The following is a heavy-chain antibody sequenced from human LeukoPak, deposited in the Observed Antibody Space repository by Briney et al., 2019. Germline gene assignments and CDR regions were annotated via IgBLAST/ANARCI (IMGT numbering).Heavy chain of an antibody. CDR2: ISGSGART. CDR1: GFTFSGYR. J-gene: IGHJ1*01. V-gene: IGHV3-23*01. Sequence: GGSLRLSCAASGFTFSGYRMSWVRQAPGKGLEWVSAISGSGARTYYADSVKGRFTISRDNSKNTLYLQMNTLRVEDTAVYYCAKDCDWGLDYADSWGQGTLVTVSS. CDR3: AKDCDWGLDYADS. D-gene: IGHD3/OR15-3a*01.